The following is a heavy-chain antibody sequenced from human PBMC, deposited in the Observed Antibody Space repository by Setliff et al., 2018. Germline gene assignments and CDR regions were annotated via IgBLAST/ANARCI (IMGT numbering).Heavy chain of an antibody. D-gene: IGHD2-21*02. V-gene: IGHV4-38-2*02. CDR3: ARDLGNGGDSDY. CDR2: IGHTGSI. Sequence: SETLSLTCTVSGYSISSGYIWGWIRQPPGKGLEWVGNIGHTGSINYNPSLKSRLTISRDTSKNQVSLKLNSVTATDTAVYYCARDLGNGGDSDYWGQGILVTVAS. J-gene: IGHJ4*02. CDR1: GYSISSGYI.